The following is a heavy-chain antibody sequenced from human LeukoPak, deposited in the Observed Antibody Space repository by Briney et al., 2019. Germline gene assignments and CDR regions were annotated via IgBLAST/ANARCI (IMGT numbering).Heavy chain of an antibody. V-gene: IGHV6-1*01. CDR1: GDSVSSNSAA. D-gene: IGHD1-1*01. Sequence: SQTLSLACAISGDSVSSNSAAWNWIRQSPSRGLEWLGRTYYRSKWYTYYTVSVKSRISINRDTSKNQISLQLNSVTPEDTAVYYCARSTGPIDYWGQGTLVTVSS. CDR3: ARSTGPIDY. J-gene: IGHJ4*02. CDR2: TYYRSKWYT.